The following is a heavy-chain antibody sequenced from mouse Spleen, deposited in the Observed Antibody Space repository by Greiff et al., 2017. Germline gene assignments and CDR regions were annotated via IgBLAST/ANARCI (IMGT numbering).Heavy chain of an antibody. Sequence: EVKVEESGGGLVQPKGSLKLSCAASGFTFNTYAMHWVRQAPGKGLEWVARIRSKSSNYATYYADSVKDRFTISRDVSQSMLYLQMNNLKTEDTAMYYCVRDTGEFTGFAYWGQGTLVTVSA. D-gene: IGHD4-1*01. V-gene: IGHV10-3*01. CDR1: GFTFNTYA. CDR2: IRSKSSNYAT. J-gene: IGHJ3*01. CDR3: VRDTGEFTGFAY.